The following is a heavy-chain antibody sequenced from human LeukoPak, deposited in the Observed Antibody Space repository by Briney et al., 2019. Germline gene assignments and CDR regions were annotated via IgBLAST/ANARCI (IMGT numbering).Heavy chain of an antibody. V-gene: IGHV1-3*01. CDR1: GYTFTIYA. Sequence: GASVTVSCKASGYTFTIYAMHWVRQAPGQRLEWMGWINAGNGNTKYSQKFQGRVTITRDTSASTAYMELSSLRSEDTAVYYCARDRIIMVRGIEYWGQGTLVTVSS. D-gene: IGHD3-10*01. CDR2: INAGNGNT. CDR3: ARDRIIMVRGIEY. J-gene: IGHJ4*02.